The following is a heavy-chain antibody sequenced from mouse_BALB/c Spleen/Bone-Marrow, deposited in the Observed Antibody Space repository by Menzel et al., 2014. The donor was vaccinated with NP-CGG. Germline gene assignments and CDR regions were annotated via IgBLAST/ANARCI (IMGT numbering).Heavy chain of an antibody. V-gene: IGHV14-3*02. CDR3: SSYAMDY. CDR1: GFNIKDTY. Sequence: VQLQQSGAELVKPGASVKLSCTASGFNIKDTYMHRVKQRPEQGLEWIGRIDPANGNTKYDPKFQGKATITADTSSNTAYLQLSSLTSEDTAVYYGSSYAMDYWGQGTSVTVSS. J-gene: IGHJ4*01. CDR2: IDPANGNT.